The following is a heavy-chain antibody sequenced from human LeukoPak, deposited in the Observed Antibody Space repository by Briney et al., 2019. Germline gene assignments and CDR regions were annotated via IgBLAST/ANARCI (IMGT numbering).Heavy chain of an antibody. V-gene: IGHV4-59*01. CDR3: ARITYYYGSGSSLDP. CDR2: IYYSGST. J-gene: IGHJ5*02. Sequence: SETLSLTCTVPGGSISSYYWSWIRQPPGKGLEWIGYIYYSGSTNYNPSLKSRVTISVDTSKNQFSLKLSSVTAADTAVYYCARITYYYGSGSSLDPWGQGTLVTVSS. CDR1: GGSISSYY. D-gene: IGHD3-10*01.